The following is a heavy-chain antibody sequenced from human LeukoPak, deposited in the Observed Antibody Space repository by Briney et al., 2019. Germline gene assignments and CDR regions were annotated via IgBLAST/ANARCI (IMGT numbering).Heavy chain of an antibody. CDR1: GGSISSGGYS. V-gene: IGHV4-30-2*01. D-gene: IGHD5-18*01. CDR2: IYHNGNA. Sequence: SETLSLTCAVSGGSISSGGYSWSWIRQPPGKGLEWIGYIYHNGNAYYSPSLKSRVTISVDRSKNQLSLKLSSVTAADTAMYYCASGGYSYGFDYWGQGTLVTVSS. J-gene: IGHJ4*02. CDR3: ASGGYSYGFDY.